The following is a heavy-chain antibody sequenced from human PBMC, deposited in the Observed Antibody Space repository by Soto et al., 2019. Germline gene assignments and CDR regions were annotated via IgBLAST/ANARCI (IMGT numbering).Heavy chain of an antibody. CDR3: ARSVSRLTLGPLGSFDY. J-gene: IGHJ4*02. CDR1: GFSLTTSGVG. V-gene: IGHV2-5*02. Sequence: GPTLVNPTQTLTLTCTLSGFSLTTSGVGVGLIRQPPGKALEWLALIYWDDDKRYNPSLKSRLTITKDTSENQVVLTMTNMDPVDTATYYCARSVSRLTLGPLGSFDYWGQGALVTVSS. CDR2: IYWDDDK. D-gene: IGHD3-16*01.